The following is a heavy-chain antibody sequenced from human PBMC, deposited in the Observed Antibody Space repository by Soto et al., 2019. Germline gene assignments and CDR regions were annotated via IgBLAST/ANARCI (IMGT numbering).Heavy chain of an antibody. CDR2: ISAYNGKT. D-gene: IGHD2-15*01. J-gene: IGHJ4*02. Sequence: QVQLVQSRAEVKKPGASVKVSCKASGYTFANYGISWVRQAPGQGLEWMGWISAYNGKTDYPQRLQGRVTMTTDTSTSTAYMEVRSLRSDDTATYYCARGHAGYCSATHFHWCLYLDSWGQGTLVTVSS. CDR1: GYTFANYG. V-gene: IGHV1-18*01. CDR3: ARGHAGYCSATHFHWCLYLDS.